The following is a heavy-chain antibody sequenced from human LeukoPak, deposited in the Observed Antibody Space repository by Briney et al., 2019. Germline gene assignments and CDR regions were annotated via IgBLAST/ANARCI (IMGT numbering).Heavy chain of an antibody. D-gene: IGHD6-13*01. J-gene: IGHJ6*03. V-gene: IGHV4-4*07. Sequence: PSETLSLTCTVSGGSISSYYWSWIRQPAGKGLEWIGRIYTSGSTNYNPSLKSRVTMSVDTSKNQFSLKLSSVTAADTAVYYCARDGAAAGPPYYYYYMDVWGKGTTVTVSS. CDR1: GGSISSYY. CDR3: ARDGAAAGPPYYYYYMDV. CDR2: IYTSGST.